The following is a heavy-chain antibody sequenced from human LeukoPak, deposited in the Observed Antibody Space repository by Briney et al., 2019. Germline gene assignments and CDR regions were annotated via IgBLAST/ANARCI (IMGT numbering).Heavy chain of an antibody. V-gene: IGHV3-66*01. D-gene: IGHD5-18*01. CDR3: ARDRADGYNYGDYFDN. CDR1: GFIVSSNY. Sequence: GGSLRLSCAGSGFIVSSNYMSWVRQAAGKGLEWVSVIYGSSRTYYADSVKGRSTISRDNSKNTVYLQMDSLRAEDTAVYYCARDRADGYNYGDYFDNWGQGTLVTVSS. CDR2: IYGSSRT. J-gene: IGHJ4*02.